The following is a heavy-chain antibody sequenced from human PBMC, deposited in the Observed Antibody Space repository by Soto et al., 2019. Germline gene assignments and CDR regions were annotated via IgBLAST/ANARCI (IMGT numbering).Heavy chain of an antibody. CDR2: VSGSGRTT. Sequence: EVQLLESGGGLVQPGGSLRLSCAASGFTFSSYGMNWVRQAPGKGLEWVSVVSGSGRTTYYADSVKGRFTISRDNSKNTLYLQIDSLRVEDTAVYHCAKVGAVYGSGKGQAFDIWGQGTMVTVSS. CDR3: AKVGAVYGSGKGQAFDI. CDR1: GFTFSSYG. D-gene: IGHD3-10*01. V-gene: IGHV3-23*01. J-gene: IGHJ3*02.